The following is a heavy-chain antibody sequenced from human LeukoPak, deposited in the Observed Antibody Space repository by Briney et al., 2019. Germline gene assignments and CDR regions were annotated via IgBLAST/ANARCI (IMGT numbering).Heavy chain of an antibody. D-gene: IGHD1-7*01. CDR2: IYPGDSDT. J-gene: IGHJ4*02. CDR3: ARPSGYGITGTTPLGY. V-gene: IGHV5-51*03. CDR1: GYSFTSYW. Sequence: KPGESLKISCKGSGYSFTSYWIGWVRQMPGKGLGWMGIIYPGDSDTRYSPSFQGQVTISADKSISTAYLQWSSLKASDTAMYYCARPSGYGITGTTPLGYWGQGTLVTVSS.